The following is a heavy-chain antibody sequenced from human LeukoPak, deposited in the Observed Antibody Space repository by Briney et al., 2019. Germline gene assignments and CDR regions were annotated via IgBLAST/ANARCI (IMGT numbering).Heavy chain of an antibody. J-gene: IGHJ4*02. CDR3: AVAAAGDSFDY. CDR2: IYYSGST. CDR1: GGSISSSSYY. V-gene: IGHV4-39*01. Sequence: SETLSLTCTVSGGSISSSSYYWGWIRQPPGKGLEWIGSIYYSGSTYYNPSLKSRVTISVDTSKNQFSLKLSSVTAADTAVYYCAVAAAGDSFDYWGQRTLVTVSS. D-gene: IGHD6-13*01.